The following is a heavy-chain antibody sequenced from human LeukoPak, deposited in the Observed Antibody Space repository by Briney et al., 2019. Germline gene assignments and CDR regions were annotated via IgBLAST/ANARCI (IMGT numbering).Heavy chain of an antibody. D-gene: IGHD3-10*01. CDR2: IYNSGST. Sequence: PSETLSLTCTVSGGSISSYYWSWLRQPPGKGLEGIGYIYNSGSTNYNPYLKSRVTILVDPSKNQFYLKMSSVTAADTAVYYCARGRYYGSGSYYGYWGQGTLVTVSS. CDR3: ARGRYYGSGSYYGY. J-gene: IGHJ4*02. V-gene: IGHV4-59*01. CDR1: GGSISSYY.